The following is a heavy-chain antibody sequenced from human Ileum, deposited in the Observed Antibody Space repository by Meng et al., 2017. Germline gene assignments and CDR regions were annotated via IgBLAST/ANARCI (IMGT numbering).Heavy chain of an antibody. D-gene: IGHD6-13*01. J-gene: IGHJ4*02. CDR1: GYTFTNYH. V-gene: IGHV1-8*01. CDR3: SRGVDAGFDS. CDR2: MSTDSGQT. Sequence: GESLKISCKASGYTFTNYHINWVRQATGQGFEWMGWMSTDSGQTDYAQKFQGRVSMTSDTSISTAYMELSGLTSEDTAMYYCSRGVDAGFDSWGQGTLVTVSS.